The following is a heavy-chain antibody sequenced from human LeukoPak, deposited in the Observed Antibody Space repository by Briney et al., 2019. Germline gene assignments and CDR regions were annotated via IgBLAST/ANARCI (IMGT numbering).Heavy chain of an antibody. CDR2: IRYDGNQK. V-gene: IGHV3-30*02. D-gene: IGHD6-19*01. CDR1: GFTFSSYG. J-gene: IGHJ4*02. Sequence: GGSLRLSCAASGFTFSSYGMHWVRQAPGKGLEWVTFIRYDGNQKYYADSVKGRFTISRDNSKNTLYLQMNSLRAEDTAVYYCAKVYTCGWPLDYWGQGTLVTVSS. CDR3: AKVYTCGWPLDY.